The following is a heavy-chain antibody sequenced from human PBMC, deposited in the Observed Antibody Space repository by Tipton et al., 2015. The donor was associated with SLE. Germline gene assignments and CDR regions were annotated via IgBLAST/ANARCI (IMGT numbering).Heavy chain of an antibody. D-gene: IGHD4-17*01. CDR1: GGSISSSSYY. J-gene: IGHJ3*02. V-gene: IGHV4-39*07. CDR3: ARLGDYGAFDI. CDR2: IYYSGST. Sequence: TLSLICTVSGGSISSSSYYWGWIRQPPGKGLEWIGSIYYSGSTYYNPSLKSRVTISVETSKNQFSLKLSSVTAADTAVYYCARLGDYGAFDIWGQGTMVTVSS.